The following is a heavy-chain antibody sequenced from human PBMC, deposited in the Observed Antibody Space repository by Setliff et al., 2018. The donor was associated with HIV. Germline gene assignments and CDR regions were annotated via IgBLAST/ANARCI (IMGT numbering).Heavy chain of an antibody. V-gene: IGHV4-39*01. CDR1: GASVNSNNYY. CDR2: IYYSGTT. D-gene: IGHD3-10*01. J-gene: IGHJ4*02. CDR3: ARLSLSLVRGIINSGDRFFDY. Sequence: SETLSLTCTVSGASVNSNNYYWGWIRQPPGKGLEWIASIYYSGTTYYNPSLKSRVTISVDTSKIQFSLKLSSVTAADTAVYYCARLSLSLVRGIINSGDRFFDYWGQGSLVTVSS.